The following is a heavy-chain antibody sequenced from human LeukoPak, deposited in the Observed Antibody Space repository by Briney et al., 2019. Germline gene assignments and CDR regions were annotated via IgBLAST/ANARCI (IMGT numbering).Heavy chain of an antibody. CDR2: ISAYYGNT. D-gene: IGHD3-9*01. CDR3: ARDRDILTDYFDY. Sequence: ASLKVSCKASGYTFTSYGISWVRQAPGQGLEWMGWISAYYGNTNYAQKLQGRVTMTTDASTSTAYMELRSLRSDDTAVYYCARDRDILTDYFDYWGQGTLVTVSS. CDR1: GYTFTSYG. V-gene: IGHV1-18*01. J-gene: IGHJ4*02.